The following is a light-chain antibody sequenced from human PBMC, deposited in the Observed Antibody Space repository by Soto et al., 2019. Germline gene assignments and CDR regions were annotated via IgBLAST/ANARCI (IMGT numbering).Light chain of an antibody. J-gene: IGKJ2*01. V-gene: IGKV1-39*01. CDR2: AAS. CDR3: QQSYSTLSMYT. CDR1: QSISSY. Sequence: DIQMTQSPSSLSASVGDRVTITCRASQSISSYLNWYQQKPGKAPKLLIYAASSLQSGVPSRFSGSGSGTDFTLTISRLQPEDFATYYCQQSYSTLSMYTFGQGTKLEIK.